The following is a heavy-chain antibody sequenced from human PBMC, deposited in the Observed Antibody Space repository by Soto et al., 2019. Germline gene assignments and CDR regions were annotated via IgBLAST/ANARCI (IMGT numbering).Heavy chain of an antibody. CDR3: ARSPGSTIFGVVTLPDGDRFDP. Sequence: QVQLVQSGAEVKKPGSSVKVSCKASGGTFSSYAISWVRQAPGQGLEWMGVIIPIFGTANYPQKFQGRVTITADESTSTAYMELSSLRCEDRAVYYCARSPGSTIFGVVTLPDGDRFDPWGQGTLVTVSS. CDR1: GGTFSSYA. V-gene: IGHV1-69*01. CDR2: IIPIFGTA. J-gene: IGHJ5*02. D-gene: IGHD3-3*01.